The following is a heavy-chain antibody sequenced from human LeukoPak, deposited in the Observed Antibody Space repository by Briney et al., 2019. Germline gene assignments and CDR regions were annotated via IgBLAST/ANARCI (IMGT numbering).Heavy chain of an antibody. CDR1: GYTFTSYG. V-gene: IGHV1-18*01. D-gene: IGHD2-2*01. CDR3: AILPSKVVVPAAHQDY. CDR2: ISAYNGNP. Sequence: ASVKVSCKASGYTFTSYGISWVRQAPGQGLEWMGWISAYNGNPNYAQKLQGRVTMTTDTSTSTAYMELRSLRSDDTAVYYCAILPSKVVVPAAHQDYWGRGTLVTVSS. J-gene: IGHJ4*02.